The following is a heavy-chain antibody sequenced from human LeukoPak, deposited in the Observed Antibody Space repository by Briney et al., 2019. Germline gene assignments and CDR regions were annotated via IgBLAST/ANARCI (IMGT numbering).Heavy chain of an antibody. V-gene: IGHV4-59*01. Sequence: SETLSLTCTVSGGSISSYYWSWIRQPPGKGLEWIGYIYYSGSTNYNPSLKSRVTISVDTSKNQFSLKLSSVTAADTAVYYCARAEVRVRGVIIPSYFDYWGQGTQVTVSS. CDR3: ARAEVRVRGVIIPSYFDY. J-gene: IGHJ4*02. CDR1: GGSISSYY. D-gene: IGHD3-10*01. CDR2: IYYSGST.